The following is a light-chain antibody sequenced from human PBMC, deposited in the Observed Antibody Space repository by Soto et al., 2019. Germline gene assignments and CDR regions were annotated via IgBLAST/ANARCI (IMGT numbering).Light chain of an antibody. Sequence: QTVVTQPPSASGTPGQRVSISCSGSASNIGSKTVDWYQQLPGTAPKLLIHRNFQRPSGVPARFSASTSGTSASLAITGLQSEDEADYYCASWDDSLDAYVFGTGTKLTVL. CDR3: ASWDDSLDAYV. CDR2: RNF. V-gene: IGLV1-44*01. J-gene: IGLJ1*01. CDR1: ASNIGSKT.